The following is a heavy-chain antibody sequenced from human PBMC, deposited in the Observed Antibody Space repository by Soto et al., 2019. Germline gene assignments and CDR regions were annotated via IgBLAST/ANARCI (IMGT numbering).Heavy chain of an antibody. V-gene: IGHV1-69*04. D-gene: IGHD5-12*01. CDR2: IIPILGIA. CDR1: GGTFSSYT. Sequence: GASVKVSCKASGGTFSSYTISWVRQAPGQGLEWMGRIIPILGIANYAQKFQGRVTITADKSTSTAYMELSSLRSEDTAVYYCARDIRGSYSGYDHYWGQGTLVTVSS. J-gene: IGHJ4*02. CDR3: ARDIRGSYSGYDHY.